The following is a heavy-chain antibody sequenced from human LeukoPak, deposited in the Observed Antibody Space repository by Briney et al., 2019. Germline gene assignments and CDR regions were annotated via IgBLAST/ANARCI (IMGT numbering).Heavy chain of an antibody. CDR2: FYTSEST. Sequence: SETLSLTCTVSGGSISSGSYYWAWIRQPAGKGLEWIGRFYTSESTNYNPSLKSRVTISVDTSKNQFSLKLTSVTTADTAVYYCARSDFWSGYFDSWGQGTLVTVSS. CDR1: GGSISSGSYY. V-gene: IGHV4-61*02. D-gene: IGHD3-3*01. CDR3: ARSDFWSGYFDS. J-gene: IGHJ4*02.